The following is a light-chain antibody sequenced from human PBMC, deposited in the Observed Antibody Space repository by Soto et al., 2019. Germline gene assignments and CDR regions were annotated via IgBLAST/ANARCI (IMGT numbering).Light chain of an antibody. Sequence: QAVVTQPPSVSGAPGQRVTISCTGSSSNIGAGYDVHWYQQLPGTAPKLLIYDNNNRPSGVPDRFSGSKSGTSASLAITGLQADDEADYYFQSYDSSLSGSRVFGGGTKLTVL. CDR3: QSYDSSLSGSRV. CDR2: DNN. V-gene: IGLV1-40*01. J-gene: IGLJ2*01. CDR1: SSNIGAGYD.